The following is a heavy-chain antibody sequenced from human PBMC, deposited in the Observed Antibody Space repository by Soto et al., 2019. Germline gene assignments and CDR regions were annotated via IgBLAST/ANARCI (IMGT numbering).Heavy chain of an antibody. Sequence: GSLRLSCAASGFTFSSYAMSWVRQAPGKGLEWVSAISGSGGSTYYADSVKGRFTISRDNSKNTLYLQMNSLRAEDTAVYYCAKERESYYYDSSGYYYAANWFDPWGQGTLVTVSS. D-gene: IGHD3-22*01. CDR2: ISGSGGST. CDR3: AKERESYYYDSSGYYYAANWFDP. J-gene: IGHJ5*02. V-gene: IGHV3-23*01. CDR1: GFTFSSYA.